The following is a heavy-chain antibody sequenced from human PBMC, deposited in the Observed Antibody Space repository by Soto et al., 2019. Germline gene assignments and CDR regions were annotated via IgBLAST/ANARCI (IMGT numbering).Heavy chain of an antibody. D-gene: IGHD3-9*01. CDR2: INDRGSI. Sequence: QVQLQQWGAGPLRPLETLSLTCGVSGGSFSGYYWAWIRQSPGKGLEWIGEINDRGSINYNPSLKSRVSISVGKSKNHYSLHLRSVTAADTAVYYCARESHDILTGPPWVWYFDLWGRGTLVTVSS. V-gene: IGHV4-34*01. J-gene: IGHJ2*01. CDR1: GGSFSGYY. CDR3: ARESHDILTGPPWVWYFDL.